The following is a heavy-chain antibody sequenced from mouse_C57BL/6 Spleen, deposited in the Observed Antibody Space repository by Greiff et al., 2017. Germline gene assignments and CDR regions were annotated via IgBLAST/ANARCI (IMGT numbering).Heavy chain of an antibody. D-gene: IGHD1-1*01. CDR1: GFSFNTYA. V-gene: IGHV10-1*01. Sequence: EVKLMESGGGLVQPKGSLKLSCAASGFSFNTYAMNWVRQAPGKGLEWVARIRSKSNNYATYYADSVKDRFTISRDDSESMLYLQMNNLKTEDTAMYYCVSLLLRSDYAMDYWGQGTSVTVSS. CDR3: VSLLLRSDYAMDY. CDR2: IRSKSNNYAT. J-gene: IGHJ4*01.